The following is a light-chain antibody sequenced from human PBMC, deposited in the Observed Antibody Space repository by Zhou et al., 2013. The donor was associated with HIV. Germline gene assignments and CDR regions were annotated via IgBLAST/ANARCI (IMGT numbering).Light chain of an antibody. CDR1: QSISSY. J-gene: IGKJ2*02. Sequence: DIQMTQSPSSLSASVGDRVTITCRASQSISSYLNWYQQKPGKAPKLLIYAASSLQSGVPSRFSGSGSGTAFTLTIISLQPEDFATYYCQQSYTTPRTFGQGTKLEIE. CDR2: AAS. V-gene: IGKV1-39*01. CDR3: QQSYTTPRT.